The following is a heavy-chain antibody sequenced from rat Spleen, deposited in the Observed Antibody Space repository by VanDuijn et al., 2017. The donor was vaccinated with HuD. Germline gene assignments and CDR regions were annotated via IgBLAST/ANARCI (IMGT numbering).Heavy chain of an antibody. J-gene: IGHJ2*01. V-gene: IGHV5S13*01. CDR3: ARRHYGYTDYFDY. CDR1: GFTFSNYG. CDR2: ITNGDGHT. Sequence: EVQLVESDGGLVQPGRSLKLSCAASGFTFSNYGMHWIRQAPGKGLEWVASITNGDGHTYYLDSVQGRFTISRDNAKSTLSLQMDSLRSEDTATYYCARRHYGYTDYFDYWGQGVMVTVSS. D-gene: IGHD1-9*01.